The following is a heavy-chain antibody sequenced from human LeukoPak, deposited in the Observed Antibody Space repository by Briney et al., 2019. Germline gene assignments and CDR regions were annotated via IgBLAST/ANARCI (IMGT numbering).Heavy chain of an antibody. CDR2: ISAYNGNT. D-gene: IGHD3-22*01. V-gene: IGHV1-18*04. CDR3: ARDVLNYYDSSGYYPPHFDY. Sequence: ASVKVSCKASGYTFTGYYIHWVRQAPGQGLEWMGWISAYNGNTNYAQKLQGRVTMTTDTSTSTAYMELRSLRSDDTAVYYCARDVLNYYDSSGYYPPHFDYWGQGTLVTVSS. J-gene: IGHJ4*02. CDR1: GYTFTGYY.